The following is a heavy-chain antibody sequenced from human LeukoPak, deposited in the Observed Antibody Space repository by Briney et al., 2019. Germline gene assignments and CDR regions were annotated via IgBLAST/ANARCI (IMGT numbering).Heavy chain of an antibody. J-gene: IGHJ3*02. D-gene: IGHD7-27*01. CDR2: ISAYNGNT. CDR3: ARGRNWGSSIWDAFDI. Sequence: GASVKVSCKASGYTFTSYGISWVRQAPGQGLEWMGWISAYNGNTNYAQKLQGRVTVTTDTSTSTAYMELRSLRSDDTAVYYCARGRNWGSSIWDAFDIWGQGTMVIVSS. V-gene: IGHV1-18*01. CDR1: GYTFTSYG.